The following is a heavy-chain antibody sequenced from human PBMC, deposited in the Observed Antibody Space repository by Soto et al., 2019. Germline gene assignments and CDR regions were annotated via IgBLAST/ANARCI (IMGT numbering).Heavy chain of an antibody. CDR3: AKDVTIFGVVGIDY. J-gene: IGHJ4*02. CDR2: ISGSGGST. CDR1: GFTFSSYA. D-gene: IGHD3-3*01. V-gene: IGHV3-23*01. Sequence: GGSLRLSXAASGFTFSSYAMSWVRQAPGKGLEWVSAISGSGGSTYYADSVKGRFTISRDNSKNTLYLQMNSLRAEDTAVYYCAKDVTIFGVVGIDYWGQGTLVTVSS.